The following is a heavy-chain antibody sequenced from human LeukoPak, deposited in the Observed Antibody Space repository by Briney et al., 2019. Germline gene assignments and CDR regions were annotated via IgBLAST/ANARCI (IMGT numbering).Heavy chain of an antibody. J-gene: IGHJ5*01. Sequence: GGSLRLSGVASGITFSNYAVSWVRQAPEKGLDWVSVISGSAHKIRYADSVKGRFTISRDNSENIVYLQMNNLRVEDTAVYYCARGHSGWFVWFDSWGQGTLVTVSS. D-gene: IGHD6-13*01. CDR2: ISGSAHKI. CDR3: ARGHSGWFVWFDS. CDR1: GITFSNYA. V-gene: IGHV3-23*01.